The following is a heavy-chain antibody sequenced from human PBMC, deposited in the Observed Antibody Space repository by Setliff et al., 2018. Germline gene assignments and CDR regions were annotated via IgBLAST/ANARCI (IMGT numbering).Heavy chain of an antibody. CDR2: IYHRGST. V-gene: IGHV4-39*01. CDR1: GGSIRGFY. J-gene: IGHJ4*02. CDR3: ARHFRSSKVQFLEYLTDYYFDS. D-gene: IGHD3-3*01. Sequence: SETLSLTCTVSGGSIRGFYWNWIRQPPGKGLEWIGSIYHRGSTYYNPSLKSRVTISVDTSNNHFSLKLSSVTAADTAVYYCARHFRSSKVQFLEYLTDYYFDSWGQGTLVTVS.